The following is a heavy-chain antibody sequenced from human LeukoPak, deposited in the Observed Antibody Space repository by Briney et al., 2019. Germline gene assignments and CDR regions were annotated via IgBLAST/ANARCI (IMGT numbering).Heavy chain of an antibody. V-gene: IGHV3-48*03. CDR2: ISSSGSNI. Sequence: GGSLRLSCAASGFTFSSYEMNWVRQAPGKGLEWVSYISSSGSNIKYADSVKGRFTISRGNAKNSVYLQMNSLRAEDTAVYYCARDYQLGMDVWGKGTTVTVSS. CDR3: ARDYQLGMDV. CDR1: GFTFSSYE. J-gene: IGHJ6*04. D-gene: IGHD2-2*01.